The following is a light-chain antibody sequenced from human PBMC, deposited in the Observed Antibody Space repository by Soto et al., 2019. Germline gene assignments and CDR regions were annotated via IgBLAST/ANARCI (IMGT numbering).Light chain of an antibody. CDR3: QQYNVWPLT. CDR1: QSVSSN. J-gene: IGKJ4*01. CDR2: VES. V-gene: IGKV3-15*01. Sequence: EIVMTQSPATLSVSPGERATLSCRASQSVSSNLACYQQKPCQTPKLLIYVESTSAAGIPARFSGSGSGTKFTITISSLQSEDFAVYYCQQYNVWPLTFGEGTKVEFK.